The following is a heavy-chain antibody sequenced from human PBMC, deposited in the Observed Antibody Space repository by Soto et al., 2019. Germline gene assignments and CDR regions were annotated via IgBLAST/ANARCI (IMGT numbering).Heavy chain of an antibody. Sequence: SMNVSCKSSGYTVTKYAIHWVRQAPGQRLEWIVWINAGNGNTKYSQKFEGRVSMTSDTDASTVYMELSRVRYEDTAVYYCEILNYDILVGYAATYYSYMYACGKENTVTV. CDR1: GYTVTKYA. CDR2: INAGNGNT. J-gene: IGHJ6*03. CDR3: EILNYDILVGYAATYYSYMYA. D-gene: IGHD3-9*01. V-gene: IGHV1-3*01.